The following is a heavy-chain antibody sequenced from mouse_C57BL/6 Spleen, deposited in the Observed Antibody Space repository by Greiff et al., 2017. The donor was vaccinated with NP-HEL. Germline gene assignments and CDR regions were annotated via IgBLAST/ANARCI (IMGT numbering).Heavy chain of an antibody. V-gene: IGHV1-80*01. Sequence: QVQLQQSGAELVKPGASVKISCKASGYAFSSYWMNWVKQRPGKGLEWIGQIYPGDGDTNYNGKFKGKATLTADKSSITAYMQLSSLNSEDSAVYFCARNPTYYSDLRAMDYWGQGTSVTVSS. CDR3: ARNPTYYSDLRAMDY. CDR2: IYPGDGDT. J-gene: IGHJ4*01. CDR1: GYAFSSYW. D-gene: IGHD2-12*01.